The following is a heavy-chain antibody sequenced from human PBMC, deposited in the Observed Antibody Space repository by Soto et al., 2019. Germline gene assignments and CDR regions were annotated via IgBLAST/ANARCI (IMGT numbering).Heavy chain of an antibody. CDR2: ISGSGAYT. CDR1: GFNFNTYA. V-gene: IGHV3-23*01. J-gene: IGHJ4*02. CDR3: ASKTGRYLGWTKGELDY. D-gene: IGHD3-9*01. Sequence: GGSLRLSCAASGFNFNTYAMSWVRQAPGKGLELVSAISGSGAYTYYADSVKGRFTISRDNSKNTLYLQVNSLRAEDTAVYYCASKTGRYLGWTKGELDYWGRGTLVTVSS.